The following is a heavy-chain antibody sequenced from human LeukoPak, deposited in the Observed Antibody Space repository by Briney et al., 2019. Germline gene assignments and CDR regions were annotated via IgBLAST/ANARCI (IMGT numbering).Heavy chain of an antibody. CDR3: ARDRVEAYYGSGIDY. V-gene: IGHV3-30-3*01. J-gene: IGHJ4*02. D-gene: IGHD3-10*01. CDR2: ISYDGSNK. CDR1: GFTFSSYA. Sequence: PGGSLRLSCAASGFTFSSYAMHWVRQAPGKGLEWVAVISYDGSNKYYADSVKGRFTISRDNAKNSLYLQMNSLRAEDTAVYYCARDRVEAYYGSGIDYWGQGTLVTVSS.